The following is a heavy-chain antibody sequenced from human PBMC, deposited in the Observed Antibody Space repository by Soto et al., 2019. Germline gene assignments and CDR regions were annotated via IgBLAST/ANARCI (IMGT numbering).Heavy chain of an antibody. J-gene: IGHJ5*02. CDR1: GGSISSGDYY. Sequence: SETLSLTCTVSGGSISSGDYYWSWIRQHPGKGLEWIGYIYYSGSTYYNPSLKSRVTISVDTSKNQFSLKLSSVTAADTAVYYCARDGKYSCGSNWFDPWGQGTLVTVSS. CDR2: IYYSGST. CDR3: ARDGKYSCGSNWFDP. D-gene: IGHD5-18*01. V-gene: IGHV4-31*03.